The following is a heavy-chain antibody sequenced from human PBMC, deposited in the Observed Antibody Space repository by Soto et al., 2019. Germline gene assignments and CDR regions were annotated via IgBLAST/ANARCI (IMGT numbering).Heavy chain of an antibody. CDR2: IKSKANGGTT. CDR1: GFTFSDAW. J-gene: IGHJ4*02. V-gene: IGHV3-15*07. Sequence: EVQLVESGGGLIKPGESRRLSCVASGFTFSDAWMKWVRHAPGKGLEWVGRIKSKANGGTTDYAAPLKGRVTIFRDDSPNTVYLQMDSLKTEDTAVYYCAYYRESSGLRHFDYWGQGTLVTVSS. D-gene: IGHD3-22*01. CDR3: AYYRESSGLRHFDY.